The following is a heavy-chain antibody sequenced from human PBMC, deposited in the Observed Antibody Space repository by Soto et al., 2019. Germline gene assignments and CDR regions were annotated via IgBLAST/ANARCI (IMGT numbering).Heavy chain of an antibody. CDR1: GGSISSGGYY. D-gene: IGHD1-20*01. Sequence: QVQLQESGPGLVKPSQTLSLTCTVSGGSISSGGYYWSWIRQHPGKGLEWIGYIYYSGSTYYNPSLTSRVTMSVDTSKNQFSLKLSSVTAADTAVYYCARFIPGTGSDYWGQGTLVTVSS. CDR2: IYYSGST. J-gene: IGHJ4*02. CDR3: ARFIPGTGSDY. V-gene: IGHV4-31*03.